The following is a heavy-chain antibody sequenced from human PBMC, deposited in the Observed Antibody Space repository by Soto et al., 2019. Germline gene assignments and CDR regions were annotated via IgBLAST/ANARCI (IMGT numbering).Heavy chain of an antibody. V-gene: IGHV1-69*01. J-gene: IGHJ6*02. D-gene: IGHD1-26*01. CDR3: ARAPYSGSYYYGMDV. CDR1: GGTFSSYA. CDR2: FIPILGTA. Sequence: QVQLVQSGAEVKKPGSSVKLSCKASGGTFSSYAISWVRQAPGQGLEWMGGFIPILGTANYAQKFQGRVTITADESTSTAYMELRSLRSEDTAVYYCARAPYSGSYYYGMDVWGQGTTVTVSS.